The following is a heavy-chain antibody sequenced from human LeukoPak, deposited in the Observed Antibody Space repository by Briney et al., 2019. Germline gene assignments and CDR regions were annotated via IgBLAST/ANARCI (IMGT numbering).Heavy chain of an antibody. D-gene: IGHD4-23*01. V-gene: IGHV3-30*04. CDR2: ISYDGSNK. CDR3: ARDPTVVTPRVNGMDV. J-gene: IGHJ6*02. Sequence: GGSLRLSCAASGFTFSSYAMHWVRQAPGKGLEWVAVISYDGSNKYYADSVKGRFTISRDNSKNTLYLQMNSLRAEDTAVYYCARDPTVVTPRVNGMDVWGQGTTVTVSS. CDR1: GFTFSSYA.